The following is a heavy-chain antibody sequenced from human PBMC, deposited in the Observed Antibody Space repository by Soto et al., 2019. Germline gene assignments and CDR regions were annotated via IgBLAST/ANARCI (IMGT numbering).Heavy chain of an antibody. Sequence: GSLRLSCAASGFTFSSYAMSWVRQAPGKGLEWVSAISGSGGSTYYADSVKGRFTISRDNSKNTLYLQMNSLRAEDTAVYYCAKSTVYYYYYYGMDVWGQGTTVTVSS. CDR3: AKSTVYYYYYYGMDV. V-gene: IGHV3-23*01. D-gene: IGHD4-17*01. J-gene: IGHJ6*02. CDR1: GFTFSSYA. CDR2: ISGSGGST.